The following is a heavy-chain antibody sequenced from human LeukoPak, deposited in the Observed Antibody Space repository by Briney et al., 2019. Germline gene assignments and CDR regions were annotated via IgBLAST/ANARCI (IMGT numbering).Heavy chain of an antibody. CDR3: ARLDGGLLDD. Sequence: PGGSLRLSCAASGFTFSSNTMSWVRQAPGKGLEWMGIIYPGDSDTRYSPSFQGRVTISADKSISTAYLQWSSLKASDTAMYYCARLDGGLLDDWGQGTPVTVSS. J-gene: IGHJ4*02. CDR2: IYPGDSDT. CDR1: GFTFSSNT. V-gene: IGHV5-51*01. D-gene: IGHD3-16*01.